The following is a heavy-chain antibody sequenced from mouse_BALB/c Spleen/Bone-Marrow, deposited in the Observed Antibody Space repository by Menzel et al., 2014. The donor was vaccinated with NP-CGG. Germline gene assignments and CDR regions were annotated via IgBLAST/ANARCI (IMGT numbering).Heavy chain of an antibody. V-gene: IGHV1-7*01. D-gene: IGHD1-1*01. CDR2: INPSTGYT. J-gene: IGHJ2*01. Sequence: VKLQESGAELAKPGASVKMSCKASGYTFTNYWMHWVKQRPGQGLEWIGYINPSTGYTEYNQEFKDKATLTADKSSSTAYMQLSSLTSEDSAVYYCARIYYYGRDYWGQGTTLTVSS. CDR1: GYTFTNYW. CDR3: ARIYYYGRDY.